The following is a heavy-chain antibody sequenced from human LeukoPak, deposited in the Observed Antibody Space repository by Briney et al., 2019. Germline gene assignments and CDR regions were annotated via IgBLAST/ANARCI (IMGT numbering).Heavy chain of an antibody. CDR1: GGSISSYY. Sequence: SETLSLTCTVSGGSISSYYWSWIRQPPGKGLEWIGYIYYSGSTDYNPSLKSRVTISVETSKNQFSLKLSSVTAADTAVYYCARVTTSSSSAFYYYYYMDVWGKGTTVTVSS. CDR2: IYYSGST. CDR3: ARVTTSSSSAFYYYYYMDV. V-gene: IGHV4-59*01. D-gene: IGHD6-6*01. J-gene: IGHJ6*03.